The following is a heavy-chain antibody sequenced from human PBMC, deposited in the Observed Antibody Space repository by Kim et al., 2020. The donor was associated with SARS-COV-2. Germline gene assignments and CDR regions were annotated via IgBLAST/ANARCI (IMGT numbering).Heavy chain of an antibody. CDR3: AREEADSSGWSD. CDR1: GFTFSNYW. J-gene: IGHJ4*02. V-gene: IGHV3-7*03. Sequence: GGSLRLSCVASGFTFSNYWMTWVRQAPGKGLEWVANIREDGGVKQYMDSVKGRFTISRDNARNSLYLEVNSLRVDDTAVYYCAREEADSSGWSDWGQGTLVTVSS. CDR2: IREDGGVK. D-gene: IGHD6-19*01.